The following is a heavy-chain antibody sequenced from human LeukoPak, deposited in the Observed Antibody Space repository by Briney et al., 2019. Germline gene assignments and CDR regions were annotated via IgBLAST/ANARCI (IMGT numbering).Heavy chain of an antibody. CDR2: ISYDGSSK. CDR1: GFTFSSYG. CDR3: AKPKGYCSGGSCYSILHY. J-gene: IGHJ4*02. D-gene: IGHD2-15*01. V-gene: IGHV3-30*18. Sequence: PGGSLRLSCAASGFTFSSYGMHWVRQAPGKGLEWVAVISYDGSSKYYADSVKGRFTISRDNSKNTLNLQMNSLRAEDTAVYYCAKPKGYCSGGSCYSILHYWGQGTLVTVSS.